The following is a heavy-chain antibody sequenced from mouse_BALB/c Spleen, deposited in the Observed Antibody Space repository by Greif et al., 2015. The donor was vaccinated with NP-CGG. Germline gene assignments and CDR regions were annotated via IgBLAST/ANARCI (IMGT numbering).Heavy chain of an antibody. Sequence: EVHLVESGGGLVKPGGSLKLSCAASGFTFSSYAMSWVRQTPEKRLEWVATISSGGSYTYYPDSVKGRFTISRDNAKNTLYLQMSSLRSEDTAMYYCARPYGSSYVPFDYWGQGTTLTVSS. J-gene: IGHJ2*01. CDR2: ISSGGSYT. CDR3: ARPYGSSYVPFDY. CDR1: GFTFSSYA. V-gene: IGHV5-9-3*01. D-gene: IGHD1-1*01.